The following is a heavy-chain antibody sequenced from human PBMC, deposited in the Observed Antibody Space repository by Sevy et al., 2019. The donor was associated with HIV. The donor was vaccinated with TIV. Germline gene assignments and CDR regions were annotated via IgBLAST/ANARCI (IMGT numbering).Heavy chain of an antibody. D-gene: IGHD6-13*01. J-gene: IGHJ4*02. CDR2: ISSGSRYT. CDR3: ARVRVVAADYYFDC. V-gene: IGHV3-11*06. CDR1: GFSFSDYY. Sequence: GGSLRLSCAASGFSFSDYYMTWIRQAPGKGLEWVSYISSGSRYTNYADSVKGRFAISRDNAENSLYLQMSSLRAEDTAVYYCARVRVVAADYYFDCWGQGTLVTVSS.